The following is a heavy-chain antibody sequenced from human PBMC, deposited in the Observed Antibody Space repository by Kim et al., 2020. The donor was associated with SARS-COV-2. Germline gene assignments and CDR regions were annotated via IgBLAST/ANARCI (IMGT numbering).Heavy chain of an antibody. D-gene: IGHD6-13*01. CDR2: IWYDGSNK. Sequence: GGSLRLSCAASGFTFSSYGMHWVRQAPGKGLEWVAVIWYDGSNKYYADSVKGRFTISRDNSKNTLYLQMNSLRAEDTAVYYCARDYPGKGSRVYYYYGMDVWGQGTTVTVSS. CDR3: ARDYPGKGSRVYYYYGMDV. V-gene: IGHV3-33*01. J-gene: IGHJ6*02. CDR1: GFTFSSYG.